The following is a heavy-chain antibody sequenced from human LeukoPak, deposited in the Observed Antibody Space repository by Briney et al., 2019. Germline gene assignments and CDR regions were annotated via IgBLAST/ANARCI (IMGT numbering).Heavy chain of an antibody. V-gene: IGHV3-74*01. J-gene: IGHJ4*02. D-gene: IGHD6-6*01. CDR3: ARGVRSSYYYFDY. CDR1: GIIFSNYW. CDR2: INRDGSST. Sequence: GGSLRLSCAASGIIFSNYWMHWVRQAPGKGLVWVSRINRDGSSTSYADSVKGRFTISRDNAKNSLYLQMNSLRAEDTAVYYCARGVRSSYYYFDYWGQGTLVTVSS.